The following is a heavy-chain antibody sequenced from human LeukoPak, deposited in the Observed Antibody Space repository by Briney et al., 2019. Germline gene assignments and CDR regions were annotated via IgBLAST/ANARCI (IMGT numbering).Heavy chain of an antibody. CDR2: VYYNGRT. V-gene: IGHV4-39*07. D-gene: IGHD3-10*01. CDR1: GGSSSISSYY. Sequence: SETLSLTCTVSGGSSSISSYYWGWIRQAPGKGLEWIGSVYYNGRTYYTPSLESRVTMSVDTSKNHFSLKLSSVTAADTAVYYCARDLNYYGSGSYSLDWGQGTLVTVSS. J-gene: IGHJ4*02. CDR3: ARDLNYYGSGSYSLD.